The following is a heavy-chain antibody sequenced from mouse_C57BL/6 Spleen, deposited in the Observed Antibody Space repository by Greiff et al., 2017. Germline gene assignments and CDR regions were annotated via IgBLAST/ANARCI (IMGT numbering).Heavy chain of an antibody. Sequence: VQLQQSGPELVKPGASVKISCKASGYTFTDYYMNWVKQSHGKSLEWIGDINPNNGGTSYNQKFKGKATLTVDKSSSTAYMELRSLTSEDSAVYYCARGYYGSKGWFAYWGQGTLVTVSA. CDR3: ARGYYGSKGWFAY. D-gene: IGHD1-1*01. J-gene: IGHJ3*01. V-gene: IGHV1-26*01. CDR2: INPNNGGT. CDR1: GYTFTDYY.